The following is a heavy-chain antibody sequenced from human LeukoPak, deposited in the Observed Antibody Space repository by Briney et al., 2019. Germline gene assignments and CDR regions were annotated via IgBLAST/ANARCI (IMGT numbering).Heavy chain of an antibody. V-gene: IGHV1-2*02. Sequence: EASVKVSCKASGYTFTGYYMHWVRQAPGQGLEWMGWINPNSGGTNYARKFQGRVTMTRDTSISTAYMELSRLRSDDTAVYYCARSRYPGELYYWGQGTLVTVSS. CDR1: GYTFTGYY. D-gene: IGHD3-10*01. CDR3: ARSRYPGELYY. J-gene: IGHJ4*02. CDR2: INPNSGGT.